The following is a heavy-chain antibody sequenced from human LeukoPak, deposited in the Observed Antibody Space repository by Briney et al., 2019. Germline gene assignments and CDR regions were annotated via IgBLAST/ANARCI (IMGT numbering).Heavy chain of an antibody. V-gene: IGHV1-18*01. CDR2: IGAYNGDT. CDR1: GGTFSSYA. Sequence: ASVKVSCKASGGTFSSYAISWVRQAPGQVLEWMGWIGAYNGDTKYAQKLQGRVTMTTDTSTSTAYMELRSLRSDDTAVYYCVREYCGSASCYRYYFDYWGQGTLVTVPS. CDR3: VREYCGSASCYRYYFDY. J-gene: IGHJ4*02. D-gene: IGHD2-2*01.